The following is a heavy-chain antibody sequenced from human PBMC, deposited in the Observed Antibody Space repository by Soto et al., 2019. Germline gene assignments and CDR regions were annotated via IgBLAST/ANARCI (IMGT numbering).Heavy chain of an antibody. CDR3: ARLEGLATISYYFDF. J-gene: IGHJ4*02. CDR2: IYYRGNA. V-gene: IGHV4-39*01. CDR1: DDSINSDKYY. D-gene: IGHD3-9*01. Sequence: SETLSLTCSVSDDSINSDKYYWGWIRQPPGKGLEWTGSIYYRGNAYYNPSLQTRVNISLDKSRNQIYLKLNSVTAANSAVYICARLEGLATISYYFDFWGPGALVTVSS.